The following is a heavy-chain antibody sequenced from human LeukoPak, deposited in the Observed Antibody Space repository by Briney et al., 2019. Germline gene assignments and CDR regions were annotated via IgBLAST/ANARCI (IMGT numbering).Heavy chain of an antibody. CDR3: ASRTSSGWYQGAFDI. D-gene: IGHD6-19*01. CDR2: INPNSGGT. J-gene: IGHJ3*02. CDR1: GYTFTGYY. V-gene: IGHV1-2*04. Sequence: ASVKVSCKASGYTFTGYYMHWVRQAPGQGLEWMGWINPNSGGTNYAQKFQGWVTMTRDTSISTAYMELSRLRSDDTAVYYCASRTSSGWYQGAFDIWGQGTMVTVSS.